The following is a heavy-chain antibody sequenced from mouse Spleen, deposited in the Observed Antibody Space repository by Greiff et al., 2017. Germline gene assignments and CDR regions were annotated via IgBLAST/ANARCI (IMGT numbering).Heavy chain of an antibody. CDR2: ISYDGSN. V-gene: IGHV3-6*01. J-gene: IGHJ4*01. CDR3: ARGGGSSFYYAMDY. Sequence: EVQRVESGPGLVKPSQSLSLTCSVTGYSITSGYYWKWIRQPPGNKQEWMGYISYDGSNNYNPSLKNRISITRDTSKNQFFLKLNPVTTEDTATYYCARGGGSSFYYAMDYWGQGTSVTVSS. D-gene: IGHD1-1*01. CDR1: GYSITSGYY.